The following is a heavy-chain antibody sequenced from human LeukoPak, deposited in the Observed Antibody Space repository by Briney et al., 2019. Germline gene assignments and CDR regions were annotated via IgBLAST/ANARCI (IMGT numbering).Heavy chain of an antibody. CDR3: AKGAVATAIDY. Sequence: GGSLRLSCAASGFTFSSYAMHWVRQAPGKGLEWVAVISYDGSNKCYADSVKGRFTISRDNSKNTLYLQMNSLRAEDTAVYYCAKGAVATAIDYWGQGTLVTVSS. V-gene: IGHV3-30-3*01. D-gene: IGHD5-12*01. J-gene: IGHJ4*02. CDR1: GFTFSSYA. CDR2: ISYDGSNK.